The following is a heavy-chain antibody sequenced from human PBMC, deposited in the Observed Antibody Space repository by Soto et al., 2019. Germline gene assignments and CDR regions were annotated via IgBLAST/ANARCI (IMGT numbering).Heavy chain of an antibody. CDR2: IKSKTDGGTT. CDR1: GFTFSNAW. J-gene: IGHJ4*02. CDR3: TTDGAWGIVVVPAADRLFDY. Sequence: GGSLRLSCAASGFTFSNAWMSWVRQAPGKGLEWVGRIKSKTDGGTTDYAAPVKGRFTISRDDSKNTLYLQMNSLKTEDTAVYYCTTDGAWGIVVVPAADRLFDYWGQGTLVTVSS. D-gene: IGHD2-2*01. V-gene: IGHV3-15*01.